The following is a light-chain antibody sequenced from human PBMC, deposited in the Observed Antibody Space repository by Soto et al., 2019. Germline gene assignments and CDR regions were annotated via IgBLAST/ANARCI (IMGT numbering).Light chain of an antibody. CDR2: GNS. Sequence: QSVLTQPPSVSGAPGQRVTISCTGSSSNIGAGYDVHWYQQLPGTAPKLLIYGNSNRPSGVPDRFSGSKSGTSASLAITGLQAEDEADYYCQSSDSSLNVFGTGTQLTVL. J-gene: IGLJ1*01. CDR3: QSSDSSLNV. V-gene: IGLV1-40*01. CDR1: SSNIGAGYD.